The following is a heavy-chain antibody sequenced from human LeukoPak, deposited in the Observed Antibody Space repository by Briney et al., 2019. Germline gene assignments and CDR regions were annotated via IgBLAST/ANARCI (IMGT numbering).Heavy chain of an antibody. V-gene: IGHV4-39*01. CDR2: IYYSGST. J-gene: IGHJ4*02. CDR1: GGSLSSSSYY. D-gene: IGHD4-17*01. CDR3: ARRGDYEFDS. Sequence: SETLSLTCTVSGGSLSSSSYYWGWIRQPPGKGLEWIGSIYYSGSTYYNPSLKSRVTISVDTSKNQFSLKLTSVTAADTAVYYCARRGDYEFDSWGQGILVTVSS.